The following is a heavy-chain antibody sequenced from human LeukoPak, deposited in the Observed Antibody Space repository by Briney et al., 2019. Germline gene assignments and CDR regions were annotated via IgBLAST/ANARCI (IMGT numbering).Heavy chain of an antibody. Sequence: GGSLRLSCAASGFTFSNYAMSWVLQAPGKGLEWVSAVSGSGGSTYYADSVKGRFTISRDNSKNTLYLKMNSLRAEDTAVYYCAKGPLVPAATYYFAYWGQGTLVSVSS. V-gene: IGHV3-23*01. CDR2: VSGSGGST. D-gene: IGHD2-2*01. CDR1: GFTFSNYA. J-gene: IGHJ4*02. CDR3: AKGPLVPAATYYFAY.